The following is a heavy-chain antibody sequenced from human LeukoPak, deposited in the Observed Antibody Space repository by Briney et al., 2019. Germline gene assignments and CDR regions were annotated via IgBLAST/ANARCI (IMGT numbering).Heavy chain of an antibody. CDR3: ARDGGYCSSTSCQPYHWFDP. CDR1: GGTFSSYA. Sequence: SVKVSCKASGGTFSSYAISWVRQAPGQGLEWMGGIIPIFGTANYAQKFQGRVTITADESTSTAYMELSSLRSEDTAVYYCARDGGYCSSTSCQPYHWFDPWGQGTLVTVSS. V-gene: IGHV1-69*13. D-gene: IGHD2-2*01. J-gene: IGHJ5*02. CDR2: IIPIFGTA.